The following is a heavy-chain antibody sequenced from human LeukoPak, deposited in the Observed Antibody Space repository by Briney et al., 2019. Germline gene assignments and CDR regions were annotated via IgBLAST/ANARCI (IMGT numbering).Heavy chain of an antibody. Sequence: GGSLRLSCAASGFTVSSNYMSWVRQAPGKGLEWVSVIYSGGSTYYADSVKGRFTISRDNSKNTLYLQMNSLRAEDTAVYYCARDRQWLPTGFDPWGQGTLVTVSS. D-gene: IGHD6-19*01. CDR3: ARDRQWLPTGFDP. V-gene: IGHV3-53*01. J-gene: IGHJ5*02. CDR1: GFTVSSNY. CDR2: IYSGGST.